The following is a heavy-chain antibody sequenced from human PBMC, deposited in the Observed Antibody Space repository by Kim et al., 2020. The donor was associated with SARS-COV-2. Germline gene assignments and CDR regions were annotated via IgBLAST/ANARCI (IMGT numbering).Heavy chain of an antibody. CDR3: ARHLLSVRSNYFDI. V-gene: IGHV4-59*08. J-gene: IGHJ2*01. CDR1: GGSLSSYY. CDR2: IHYSGTT. Sequence: SETLSLTCTVSGGSLSSYYWSWFRQPPGKGLEWIGYIHYSGTTYYNPSLKSRVTISADTSKNQFSLKLSSVTAADTAVYYCARHLLSVRSNYFDIWGRGTLVTVSS.